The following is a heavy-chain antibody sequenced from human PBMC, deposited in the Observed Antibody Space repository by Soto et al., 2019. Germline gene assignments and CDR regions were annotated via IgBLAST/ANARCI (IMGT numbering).Heavy chain of an antibody. D-gene: IGHD1-1*01. CDR1: CGSFSDSY. CDR2: VSNSGRT. Sequence: SETLSLTCAVFCGSFSDSYWSWIRQSPGKGLEWIGEVSNSGRTYYNPSLKSRVTISGDTSKNQFSLEVRSVAAADTGTYYCARGRPAIATRWFDSWGQGILVTVSS. V-gene: IGHV4-34*01. CDR3: ARGRPAIATRWFDS. J-gene: IGHJ5*01.